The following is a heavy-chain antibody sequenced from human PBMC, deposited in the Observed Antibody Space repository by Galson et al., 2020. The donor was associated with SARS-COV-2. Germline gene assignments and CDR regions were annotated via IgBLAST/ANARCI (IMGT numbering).Heavy chain of an antibody. D-gene: IGHD3-16*01. Sequence: SETLSLTCIVSGVSMSSGGYYWAWIRQHPGKGLEWIGYIYDSGRTQYNPSLKSRVTISRDTSKNQFSLNLNSVTAADTGVYYCARAQPLKITFWELGSGSYDVWGQGTVITVSS. V-gene: IGHV4-31*03. CDR3: ARAQPLKITFWELGSGSYDV. CDR1: GVSMSSGGYY. J-gene: IGHJ3*01. CDR2: IYDSGRT.